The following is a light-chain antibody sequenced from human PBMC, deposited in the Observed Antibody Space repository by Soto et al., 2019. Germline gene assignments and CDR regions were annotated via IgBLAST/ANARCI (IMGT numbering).Light chain of an antibody. CDR1: QSVSSY. CDR2: DAS. CDR3: QQYGSSPTWT. J-gene: IGKJ1*01. Sequence: EIVLTQSPATLSLSPGERATLSCRASQSVSSYLAWYQQRPGQAPRLLIYDASNRATGIPARFSGSGSGTDFTLTISRLEPEDSAVYYCQQYGSSPTWTFGQGTKVDI. V-gene: IGKV3-20*01.